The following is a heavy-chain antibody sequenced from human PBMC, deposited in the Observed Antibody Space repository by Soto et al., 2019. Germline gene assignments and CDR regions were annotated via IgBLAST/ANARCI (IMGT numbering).Heavy chain of an antibody. J-gene: IGHJ6*02. Sequence: SETLSLTCTVSGGSISSGGYYWSWIRQHPGKGLEWIGYIYYSGSTYYNKSLKSRVTISVDTSKNQISLKLSSVTAADTAVYYCAREAYYDFWSGYLENDYYYYGMDVWGQGTTVTVSS. CDR1: GGSISSGGYY. CDR2: IYYSGST. D-gene: IGHD3-3*01. CDR3: AREAYYDFWSGYLENDYYYYGMDV. V-gene: IGHV4-31*03.